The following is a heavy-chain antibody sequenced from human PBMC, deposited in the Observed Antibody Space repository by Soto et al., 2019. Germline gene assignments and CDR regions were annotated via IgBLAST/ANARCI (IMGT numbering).Heavy chain of an antibody. V-gene: IGHV1-69*13. CDR2: IIPIFGTA. Sequence: SVKVSCKASGGTFSSYAISWVRQAPGQRLEWMGGIIPIFGTANYAQKFQGRVTITADESTSTAYMELSSLRSEDTAVYYCARGPDSSGYSFDYWGQGTLVTVSS. J-gene: IGHJ4*02. CDR3: ARGPDSSGYSFDY. D-gene: IGHD3-22*01. CDR1: GGTFSSYA.